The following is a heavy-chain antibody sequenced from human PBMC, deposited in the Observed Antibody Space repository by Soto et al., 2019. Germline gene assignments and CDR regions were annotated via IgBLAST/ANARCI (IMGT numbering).Heavy chain of an antibody. D-gene: IGHD2-15*01. CDR2: INAGNGNT. Sequence: QVQLVQSGAEVKKPGASVKVSCKASGYTFTSYAMHWVRQAPGQRLEWMGWINAGNGNTKYSQKFQGRVTITRDTSATTAYMELSSLRSEDTAVYYCARDALYCSGGSCYSVNWFDPWGQGTLVTVSS. CDR1: GYTFTSYA. V-gene: IGHV1-3*01. CDR3: ARDALYCSGGSCYSVNWFDP. J-gene: IGHJ5*02.